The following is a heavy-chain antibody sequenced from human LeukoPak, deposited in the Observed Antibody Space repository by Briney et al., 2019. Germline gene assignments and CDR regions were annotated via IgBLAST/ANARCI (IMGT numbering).Heavy chain of an antibody. CDR1: GFTFNRYW. Sequence: PGGSLRLSCAASGFTFNRYWMHWVRQAPGEGPVWVAHILNDGGSTSYADSAKGRFTISRDNAKNTLSLQMNSLRAEDTAVYYCVRHNYGYDYWGQGTPVTVSS. J-gene: IGHJ4*02. V-gene: IGHV3-74*01. CDR3: VRHNYGYDY. D-gene: IGHD5-18*01. CDR2: ILNDGGST.